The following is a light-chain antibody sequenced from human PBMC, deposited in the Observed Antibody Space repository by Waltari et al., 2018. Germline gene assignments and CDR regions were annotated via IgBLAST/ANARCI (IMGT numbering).Light chain of an antibody. Sequence: EIVLTQSPATLSLSPGERDTLSCRASQSISNSVGWYQQKPGQAPRLLIYDVSNRATGIPDRFSGSGSGTDFTLTISSLEPEDFAVYYCQQHSDFVTFGPGTTVEIK. CDR1: QSISNS. CDR2: DVS. CDR3: QQHSDFVT. J-gene: IGKJ3*01. V-gene: IGKV3-11*01.